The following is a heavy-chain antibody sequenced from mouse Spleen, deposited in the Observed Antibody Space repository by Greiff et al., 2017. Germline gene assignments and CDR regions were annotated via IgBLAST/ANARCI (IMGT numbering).Heavy chain of an antibody. J-gene: IGHJ3*01. CDR3: ASPTGTRAY. V-gene: IGHV2-6*01. Sequence: VKVVESGPGLVAPSQSLSITCTVSGFSLTSYGVDWVRQSPGKGLEWLGVIWGGGSTNYNSALKSRLSISKDNSKSQVFLKMNSLQTDDTAMYYCASPTGTRAYWGQGTLVTVSA. CDR1: GFSLTSYG. D-gene: IGHD4-1*02. CDR2: IWGGGST.